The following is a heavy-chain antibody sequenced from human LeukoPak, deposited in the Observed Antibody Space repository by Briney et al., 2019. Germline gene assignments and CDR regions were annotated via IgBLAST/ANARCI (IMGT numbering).Heavy chain of an antibody. CDR2: TSASGTLT. V-gene: IGHV3-48*03. J-gene: IGHJ4*02. CDR1: GFTFSSYE. D-gene: IGHD3-22*01. Sequence: GGSLRLSCAASGFTFSSYEMNWVRQAPGKGLEWISYTSASGTLTHYTDSVEGRFTISRDNAKNSLYLQMNSLRGEDTALYYCARSITMIVALEDYWGQGTLVTVSS. CDR3: ARSITMIVALEDY.